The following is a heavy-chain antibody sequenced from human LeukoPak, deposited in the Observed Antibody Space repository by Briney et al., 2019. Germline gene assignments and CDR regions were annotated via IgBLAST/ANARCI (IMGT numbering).Heavy chain of an antibody. CDR1: GFTFNTYW. Sequence: PGGSLRLSCAASGFTFNTYWMHWVRQTPGKGLVWVSRINSDGSYTSYADSVKGRFTISRDNSKNTLYLQMNSLRAEDTAVYYCAKGRSIAARPDFDYWGQGTLVTVSS. D-gene: IGHD6-6*01. V-gene: IGHV3-74*01. CDR2: INSDGSYT. J-gene: IGHJ4*02. CDR3: AKGRSIAARPDFDY.